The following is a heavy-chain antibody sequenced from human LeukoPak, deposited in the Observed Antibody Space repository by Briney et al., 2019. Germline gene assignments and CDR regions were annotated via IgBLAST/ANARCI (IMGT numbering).Heavy chain of an antibody. CDR1: GGSFSGYY. V-gene: IGHV4-34*01. Sequence: SETLSLTCAVYGGSFSGYYWSWIRQPPGKGLEWIGEINHSGSTNYNPSLKSRVAISVDTSKNQFSLKLSSVTAADTAVYYCARGRRGDYWGQGTLVTVSS. J-gene: IGHJ4*02. CDR2: INHSGST. CDR3: ARGRRGDY.